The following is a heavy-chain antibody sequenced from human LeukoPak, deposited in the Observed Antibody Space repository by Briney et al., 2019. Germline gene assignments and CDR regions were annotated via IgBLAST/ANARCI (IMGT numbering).Heavy chain of an antibody. CDR2: ISRSGSNI. D-gene: IGHD2-15*01. J-gene: IGHJ3*02. CDR3: ARARVVVVADTSGALDI. CDR1: GFTFSDYY. V-gene: IGHV3-11*01. Sequence: GGSLRLSCAASGFTFSDYYMSWIRQAPVKGLEWVSYISRSGSNIYYPVSVKRRFTIYRDNAKNSLHVQMNSLRGEDTAVYHCARARVVVVADTSGALDIWRQGTMVSVSS.